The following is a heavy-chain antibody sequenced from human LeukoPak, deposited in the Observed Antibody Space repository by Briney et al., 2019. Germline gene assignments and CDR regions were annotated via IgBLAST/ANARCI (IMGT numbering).Heavy chain of an antibody. J-gene: IGHJ4*02. V-gene: IGHV1-69*04. CDR2: IIPILGIA. CDR1: GGTFSSYA. D-gene: IGHD3/OR15-3a*01. Sequence: GASVKVSCKASGGTFSSYAISWVRQAPGQGLEWMGRIIPILGIANYVQKFQGRVTISADKSTSTAYMELSSLRSEDTAVYYCARDRGTGTGLFDSWGQGTLVTVSS. CDR3: ARDRGTGTGLFDS.